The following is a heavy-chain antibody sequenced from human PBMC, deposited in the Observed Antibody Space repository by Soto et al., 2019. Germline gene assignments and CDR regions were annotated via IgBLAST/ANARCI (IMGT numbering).Heavy chain of an antibody. D-gene: IGHD2-2*01. Sequence: ASVKVSCKASGYTFTSYYVHWVRQAPGQGLEWMGIINPSGGGTSYAQKFKVRVTMTRDTSTSTVYMELSSLRSEDTAVYYCGRDFRNIVVVPTARGHLDYWGQGTLVTVSS. CDR2: INPSGGGT. J-gene: IGHJ4*02. V-gene: IGHV1-46*03. CDR1: GYTFTSYY. CDR3: GRDFRNIVVVPTARGHLDY.